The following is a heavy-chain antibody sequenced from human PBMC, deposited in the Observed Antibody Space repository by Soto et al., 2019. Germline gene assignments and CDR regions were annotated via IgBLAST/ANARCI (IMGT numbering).Heavy chain of an antibody. D-gene: IGHD4-17*01. CDR3: AYGDSPGPIDH. Sequence: PSETMPFTCSVSGASISSSYWSWFRHAPGKVLEYIGYIHNGERTNYSPCRGCRVTISADTTKNQFSLRRGSVTAAATAMYYCAYGDSPGPIDHWGQGTLVTVSS. J-gene: IGHJ4*02. V-gene: IGHV4-59*01. CDR2: IHNGERT. CDR1: GASISSSY.